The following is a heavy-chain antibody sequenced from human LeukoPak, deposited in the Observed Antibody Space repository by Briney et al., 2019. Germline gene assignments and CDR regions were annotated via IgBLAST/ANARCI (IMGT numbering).Heavy chain of an antibody. D-gene: IGHD2-15*01. J-gene: IGHJ4*02. CDR2: ISWNSGTI. CDR1: GFTFDDYA. Sequence: GGSLRLSCAASGFTFDDYAMHWVPQAPGKGLEWVSGISWNSGTIGHADSVTGRFTISRDNAKNSLYLQMNSLRAEDTALYYCAKVPYCSGGTCYVYFDYWGQGNLVTVSS. V-gene: IGHV3-9*01. CDR3: AKVPYCSGGTCYVYFDY.